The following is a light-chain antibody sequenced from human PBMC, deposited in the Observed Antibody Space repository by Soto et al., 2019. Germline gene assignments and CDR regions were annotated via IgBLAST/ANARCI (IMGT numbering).Light chain of an antibody. V-gene: IGKV3-15*01. CDR3: HQYNDWPFT. Sequence: EIVMTQSPATLSVSPGERATLSCRASQSVRTNLAWYQQTPGQAPRLLIYGASTRATDIPARFSGGGSGTGFTLSNSSLQSEDFVVYFCHQYNDWPFTFGPGTKVDFK. CDR1: QSVRTN. CDR2: GAS. J-gene: IGKJ3*01.